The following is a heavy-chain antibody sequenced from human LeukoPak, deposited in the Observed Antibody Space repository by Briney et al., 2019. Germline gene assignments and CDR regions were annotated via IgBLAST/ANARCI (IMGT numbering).Heavy chain of an antibody. CDR1: GDSTSPYS. V-gene: IGHV4-59*01. Sequence: PSETLSLTCSVSGDSTSPYSWSWIRQPPGKGLEWIGYIYYSGNTNYNPSLKSRVTISVDTSKKQFSLTLNSVTAADTAVYYCARTAYCGGGACSTYYFDFWGQGTLVAVAS. CDR3: ARTAYCGGGACSTYYFDF. D-gene: IGHD2-21*01. CDR2: IYYSGNT. J-gene: IGHJ4*02.